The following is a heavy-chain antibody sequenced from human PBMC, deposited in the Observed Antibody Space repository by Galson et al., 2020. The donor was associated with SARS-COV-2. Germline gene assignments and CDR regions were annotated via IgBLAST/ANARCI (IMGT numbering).Heavy chain of an antibody. D-gene: IGHD3-10*01. CDR1: GGSISSSNW. J-gene: IGHJ3*02. V-gene: IGHV4-4*02. CDR2: IYHSGSG. CDR3: ARGRGSSPADGFDI. Sequence: SETLSLTCAVSGGSISSSNWWNWVRQPPGKGLEWIGEIYHSGSGYYNPSLKSRVAISVDKSKNHLSLSLNSVTAADTAVYYGARGRGSSPADGFDIWGQGTMVTVSS.